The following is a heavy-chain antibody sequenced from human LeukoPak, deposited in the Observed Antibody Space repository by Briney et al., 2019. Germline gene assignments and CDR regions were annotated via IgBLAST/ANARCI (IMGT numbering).Heavy chain of an antibody. Sequence: GSSVKVSCKASGGTFSSYAISWVRQAPGQGLEWMGGIISIFGTAHYAQTFQGRVTITTDESTSTAYMELSSLRSEATAVYYCARPSYDFWSGYFDYWGQGTLVTVSS. J-gene: IGHJ4*02. V-gene: IGHV1-69*05. CDR3: ARPSYDFWSGYFDY. D-gene: IGHD3-3*01. CDR2: IISIFGTA. CDR1: GGTFSSYA.